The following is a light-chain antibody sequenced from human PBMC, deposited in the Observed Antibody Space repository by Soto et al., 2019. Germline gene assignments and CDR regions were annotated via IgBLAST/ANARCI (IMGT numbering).Light chain of an antibody. J-gene: IGLJ2*01. CDR1: SSGIGHADR. Sequence: QSALTQPPSVSGAPGQSVTLSCTGTSSGIGHADRVSWYQQSPGTAPKLIIYEVNNRPSGVPDRFSGSKSGNTASLTISGLQPEDEADYYCTSTISKYFVILFGGGTKVTVL. V-gene: IGLV2-18*02. CDR2: EVN. CDR3: TSTISKYFVIL.